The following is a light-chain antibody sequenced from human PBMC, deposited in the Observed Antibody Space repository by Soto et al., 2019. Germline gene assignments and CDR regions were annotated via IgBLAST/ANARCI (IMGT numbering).Light chain of an antibody. CDR1: RSDVGTYNL. CDR2: EGS. J-gene: IGLJ1*01. CDR3: CSYAGSGPFV. Sequence: QSVLTQPASVSVSPGQSITISCTGTRSDVGTYNLVSWYQQHPGKAPKLMIYEGSERPSGISNRFSGSKSGNTASLTISGLQSEDEADYCCCSYAGSGPFVFGTGTKLTVL. V-gene: IGLV2-23*01.